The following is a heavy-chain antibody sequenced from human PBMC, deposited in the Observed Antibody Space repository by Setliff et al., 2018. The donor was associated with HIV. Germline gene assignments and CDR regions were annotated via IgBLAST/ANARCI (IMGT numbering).Heavy chain of an antibody. V-gene: IGHV4-31*03. CDR3: ARNKYNWNYYYYYGMDV. J-gene: IGHJ6*02. CDR1: GGSISSGGYY. Sequence: PSETLSLTCTVSGGSISSGGYYWSWIRRHPGKGLEWIGYIYYSGSTYYNPSLKSRVTISVDTSKNQFSLKLSSVTAADTAVYYCARNKYNWNYYYYYGMDVWGQGTTVTVSS. CDR2: IYYSGST. D-gene: IGHD1-7*01.